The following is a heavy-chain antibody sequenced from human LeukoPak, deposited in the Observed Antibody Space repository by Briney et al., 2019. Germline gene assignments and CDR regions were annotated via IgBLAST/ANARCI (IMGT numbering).Heavy chain of an antibody. CDR1: GFTFSDYY. CDR3: ARDVSGNYFLGTLYYFDY. J-gene: IGHJ4*02. Sequence: PGGSLRLSCAASGFTFSDYYMSWIRQAPGKGLEWVSYISGTGTAIYYADSVKGRFTISRDNAKNSLYLQMNSLRAEDTAVYYCARDVSGNYFLGTLYYFDYWGQGTLVTLSS. CDR2: ISGTGTAI. V-gene: IGHV3-11*04. D-gene: IGHD1-26*01.